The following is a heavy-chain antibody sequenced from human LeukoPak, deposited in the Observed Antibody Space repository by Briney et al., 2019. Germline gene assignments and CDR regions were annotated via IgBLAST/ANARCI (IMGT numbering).Heavy chain of an antibody. CDR3: ARVLCDSSGYDY. D-gene: IGHD3-22*01. Sequence: PGGSLRLSCAASGFTFSRHWMHWVRQAPGKGLVWVSRIKTDGSSTSYADSVKGRFTISRDNAKNTLYLQMNSLRAEDTAVYYCARVLCDSSGYDYWGQGTLVTVSS. V-gene: IGHV3-74*01. CDR1: GFTFSRHW. J-gene: IGHJ4*02. CDR2: IKTDGSST.